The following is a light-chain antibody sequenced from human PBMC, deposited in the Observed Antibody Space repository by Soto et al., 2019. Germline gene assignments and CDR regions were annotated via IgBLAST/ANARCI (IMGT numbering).Light chain of an antibody. V-gene: IGKV1-5*01. CDR2: DAS. CDR3: HQYNTYPWT. CDR1: ESISGW. Sequence: DIHMTQSPSTLSACAGDRGTITCRASESISGWLAWYQQKPGKAPKLLIYDASTLPSGVPSRVSGSGSGTEFTLTISSLQPDDFATYYCHQYNTYPWTFGQGTKV. J-gene: IGKJ1*01.